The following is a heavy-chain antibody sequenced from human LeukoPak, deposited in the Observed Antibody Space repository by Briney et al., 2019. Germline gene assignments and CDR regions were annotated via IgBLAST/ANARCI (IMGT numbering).Heavy chain of an antibody. V-gene: IGHV1-46*03. Sequence: ASVKVSCKASGYTFTSYYMHWVRQAPGQGLEWMGIINPSGGSTSYAQKFQGRVTMTRDTSTSTVYMELSSLRSEDTAVYYCAIQTYYYGSGSYYFTALDYWGQGTLVTVSS. J-gene: IGHJ4*02. CDR2: INPSGGST. CDR1: GYTFTSYY. CDR3: AIQTYYYGSGSYYFTALDY. D-gene: IGHD3-10*01.